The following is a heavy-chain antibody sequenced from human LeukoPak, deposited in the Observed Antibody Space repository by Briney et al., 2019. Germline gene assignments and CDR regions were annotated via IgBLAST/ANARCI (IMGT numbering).Heavy chain of an antibody. CDR1: GYSISSGYY. CDR3: ARQGDYYDSSGYYYVDY. CDR2: IYHSGST. Sequence: SETLSLTCAVSGYSISSGYYWGWIRQPPGKGLEWIGSIYHSGSTYYNPSLKSRVTISVDTSKNQFSLKLSSVTAADTAVYYRARQGDYYDSSGYYYVDYWGQGTLVTVSS. D-gene: IGHD3-22*01. V-gene: IGHV4-38-2*01. J-gene: IGHJ4*02.